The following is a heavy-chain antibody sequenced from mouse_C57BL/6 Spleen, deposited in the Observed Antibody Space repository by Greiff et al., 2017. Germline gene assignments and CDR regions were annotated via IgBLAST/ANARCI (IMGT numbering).Heavy chain of an antibody. CDR2: IWTGGGT. J-gene: IGHJ4*01. D-gene: IGHD1-1*01. V-gene: IGHV2-9-1*01. CDR3: ARNDYYGSSYAMDY. Sequence: QVQLKESGPGLVAPSQSLSITCTVSGFSLTSYAISWVRQPPGKGLEGLGVIWTGGGTNYNSALKSRLSISKDNSKSQVFLKMNSLQTDDTARYYCARNDYYGSSYAMDYWGQGTSVTVSS. CDR1: GFSLTSYA.